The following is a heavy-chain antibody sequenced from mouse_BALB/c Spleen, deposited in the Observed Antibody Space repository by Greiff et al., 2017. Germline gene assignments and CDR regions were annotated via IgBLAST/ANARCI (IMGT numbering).Heavy chain of an antibody. V-gene: IGHV1-55*01. CDR3: SGGYGKDWYFDV. J-gene: IGHJ1*01. Sequence: QVQLQQPGAELVKPGASVKMSCKASGYTFTSYWINWVKQRPGQGLEWIGDIYPGSGITNYNEKFKSKATLTRDTSSSTAYMQLSSLTSEDSAVYYCSGGYGKDWYFDVWGEGTTVTVSS. D-gene: IGHD2-10*02. CDR2: IYPGSGIT. CDR1: GYTFTSYW.